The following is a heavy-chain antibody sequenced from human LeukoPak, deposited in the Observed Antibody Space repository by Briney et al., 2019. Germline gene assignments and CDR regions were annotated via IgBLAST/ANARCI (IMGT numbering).Heavy chain of an antibody. Sequence: GGSLRLSCAASRFTFSSYWMHWVRQAPGKGLVWVSRINSDGSSTSYADSVKGRFTISRDNAKNTLYLQMDSLRAEDTAVYYCATGQGHGMDVWGQGTTVTVSS. CDR3: ATGQGHGMDV. J-gene: IGHJ6*02. D-gene: IGHD1-14*01. V-gene: IGHV3-74*01. CDR2: INSDGSST. CDR1: RFTFSSYW.